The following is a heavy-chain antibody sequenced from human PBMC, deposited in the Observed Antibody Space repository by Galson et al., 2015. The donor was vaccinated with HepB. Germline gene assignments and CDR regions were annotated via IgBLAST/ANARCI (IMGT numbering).Heavy chain of an antibody. J-gene: IGHJ3*02. CDR1: GFTFSSYS. CDR3: ASLYYDFWSGYAPRSPFDI. Sequence: SLRLSCAASGFTFSSYSMNWVRQAPGKGLEWVSSISSSSSYIYYADSVKGRFTISRDNATNSLYLQMNSLRAEDTAVYYCASLYYDFWSGYAPRSPFDIWGQGTMVTVSS. D-gene: IGHD3-3*01. V-gene: IGHV3-21*01. CDR2: ISSSSSYI.